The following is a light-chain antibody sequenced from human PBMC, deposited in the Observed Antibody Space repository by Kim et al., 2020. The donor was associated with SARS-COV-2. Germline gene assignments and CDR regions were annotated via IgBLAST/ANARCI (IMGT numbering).Light chain of an antibody. Sequence: SLSPGESATLSCRASQSISSSYLAWYQQKPGQAPRLLIYGASTRATGIPDRFSGSGSGTDFTLSISRLEPEDFAVYYCQQYDSSPSFGQGTKLEI. CDR2: GAS. V-gene: IGKV3-20*01. CDR1: QSISSSY. J-gene: IGKJ2*01. CDR3: QQYDSSPS.